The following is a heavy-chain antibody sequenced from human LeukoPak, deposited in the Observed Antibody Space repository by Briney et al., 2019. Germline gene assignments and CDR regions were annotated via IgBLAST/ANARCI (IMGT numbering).Heavy chain of an antibody. D-gene: IGHD2-2*01. CDR1: GSTFSSYG. Sequence: PGGSLRLSCAASGSTFSSYGMHWVRQAPGKGLEWVAVIWYDGSNKYYADSVKGRFTISRDNSKNTLYLQMNSLRAEDTAVYYCARGYCSSTSCYSLPFDYWGQGTLVTVSS. J-gene: IGHJ4*02. CDR2: IWYDGSNK. CDR3: ARGYCSSTSCYSLPFDY. V-gene: IGHV3-33*01.